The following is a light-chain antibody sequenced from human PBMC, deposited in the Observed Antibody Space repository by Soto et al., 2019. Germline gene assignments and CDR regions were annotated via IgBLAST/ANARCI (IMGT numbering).Light chain of an antibody. CDR3: QQYDNLPPDT. V-gene: IGKV1-33*01. CDR1: QAITNY. CDR2: GAS. J-gene: IGKJ2*01. Sequence: DSQMTQSPSSLSASVGDRVTITCRASQAITNYLNWYRQIPGKAPELLIYGASNLETGVPSRLSGSGSGTHLTFTISSLQPEDIATYYCQQYDNLPPDTFGQGTKLEI.